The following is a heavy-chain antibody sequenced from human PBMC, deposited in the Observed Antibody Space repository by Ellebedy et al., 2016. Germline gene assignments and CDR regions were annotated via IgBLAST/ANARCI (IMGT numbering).Heavy chain of an antibody. D-gene: IGHD3-16*02. J-gene: IGHJ4*02. V-gene: IGHV3-23*01. Sequence: GESLKISXAASGFTFSSYAMSWVRQAPGKGLEWVSAISGSGGSTYYADSVKGRFTISRDNSKNTLYLQMNSLRAEDTAVYYCAKNGLRLGELSLYAYYFDYWGQGTLVTVSS. CDR2: ISGSGGST. CDR1: GFTFSSYA. CDR3: AKNGLRLGELSLYAYYFDY.